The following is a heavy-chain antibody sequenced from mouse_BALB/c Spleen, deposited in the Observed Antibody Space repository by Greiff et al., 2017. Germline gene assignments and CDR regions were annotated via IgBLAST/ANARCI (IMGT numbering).Heavy chain of an antibody. CDR2: ISSGGSYT. J-gene: IGHJ4*01. CDR3: ARQVTTAIAMDY. V-gene: IGHV5-6*01. CDR1: GFTFSSYG. D-gene: IGHD1-2*01. Sequence: LVESGGDLVKPGGSLKLSCAASGFTFSSYGMSWVRQTPDKRLEWVATISSGGSYTYYPDSVKGRFTISRDNAKNTLYLQMSSLKSEDTAMYYCARQVTTAIAMDYWGQGTSVTVSS.